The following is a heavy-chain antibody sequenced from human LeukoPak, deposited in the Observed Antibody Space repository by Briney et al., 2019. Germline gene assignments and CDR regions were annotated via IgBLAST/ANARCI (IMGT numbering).Heavy chain of an antibody. V-gene: IGHV4-59*01. CDR3: ARVRRGSGYGGVDY. D-gene: IGHD3-22*01. CDR2: IYYSGST. J-gene: IGHJ4*02. Sequence: PSETLSLTCTVSGASISSYYWSWIRQPPGKGLEGIGYIYYSGSTNYNPSLKSRVTISVDTSKNQFSLKLSSVTAADTAVYYCARVRRGSGYGGVDYWGQGTLVTVSS. CDR1: GASISSYY.